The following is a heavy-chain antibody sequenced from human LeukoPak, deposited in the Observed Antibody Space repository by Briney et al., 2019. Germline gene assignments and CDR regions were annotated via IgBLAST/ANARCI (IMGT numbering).Heavy chain of an antibody. CDR3: ARGPNSNWSGLDF. Sequence: GGSLRLSCTASGFSFSGHWMHWARQLPGKGLVWFSRISPTGSTTSYADSVKGRFTVSRDNAKNTLYLQVNNLRAEDTAVYYCARGPNSNWSGLDFWGQGTLLTVSS. CDR2: ISPTGSTT. J-gene: IGHJ4*02. D-gene: IGHD6-6*01. CDR1: GFSFSGHW. V-gene: IGHV3-74*01.